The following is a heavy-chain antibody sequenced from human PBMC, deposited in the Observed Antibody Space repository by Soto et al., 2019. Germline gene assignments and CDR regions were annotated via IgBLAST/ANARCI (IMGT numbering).Heavy chain of an antibody. V-gene: IGHV1-18*01. CDR2: ISAYNGNT. CDR3: ARLVLLLWFGEFSTYAFDI. CDR1: GYTFTSYG. Sequence: ASVKVSCKASGYTFTSYGISWVRQAPGQGLEWMGRISAYNGNTNYAQKLQGRVTMTTDTSTSTAYMELRSLRSDDTAVYYCARLVLLLWFGEFSTYAFDIWGQGTMVTVS. D-gene: IGHD3-10*01. J-gene: IGHJ3*02.